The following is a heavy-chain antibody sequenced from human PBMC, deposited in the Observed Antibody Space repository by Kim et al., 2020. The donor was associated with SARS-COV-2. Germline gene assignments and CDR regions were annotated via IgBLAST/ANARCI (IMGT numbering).Heavy chain of an antibody. D-gene: IGHD3-22*01. CDR3: ASWDYDSSGYYSLAY. V-gene: IGHV3-7*01. J-gene: IGHJ4*02. Sequence: EAVEGRFTICRDNAKNSLYLQMNSLRAEDTAVDYCASWDYDSSGYYSLAYWGQGTLVTVSS.